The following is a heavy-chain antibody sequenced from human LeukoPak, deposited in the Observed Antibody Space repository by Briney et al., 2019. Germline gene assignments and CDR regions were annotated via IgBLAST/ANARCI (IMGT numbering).Heavy chain of an antibody. D-gene: IGHD5-18*01. CDR1: GDSVSSNSAA. CDR3: ARDLSGGTAMVEDQFDY. V-gene: IGHV6-1*01. Sequence: RSQTLSLTCAISGDSVSSNSAAWTWIRQSPSRGLEWLGRTYYRSKWYNDYAVSVKSRITINPDTSENQFSLQLNSVTPEDTAVYYCARDLSGGTAMVEDQFDYWGQGTLVTVSS. CDR2: TYYRSKWYN. J-gene: IGHJ4*02.